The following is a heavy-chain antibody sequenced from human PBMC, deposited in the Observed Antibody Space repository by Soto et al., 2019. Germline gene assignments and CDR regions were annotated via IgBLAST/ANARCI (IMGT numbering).Heavy chain of an antibody. D-gene: IGHD6-13*01. J-gene: IGHJ4*02. CDR2: IYSGGST. CDR1: GFTVSSNY. V-gene: IGHV3-53*01. Sequence: GGSLRLSCAASGFTVSSNYMSWVRQAPGKGLEWVSVIYSGGSTYYEDSVKGRFTISRDNSKNTLYLQMNSLRAEDTAVYYCARTLAAAGTYFDYWGQGTLVTVSS. CDR3: ARTLAAAGTYFDY.